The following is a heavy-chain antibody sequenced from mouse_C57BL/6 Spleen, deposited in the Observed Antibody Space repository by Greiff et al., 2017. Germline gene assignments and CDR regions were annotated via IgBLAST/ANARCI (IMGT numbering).Heavy chain of an antibody. J-gene: IGHJ2*01. V-gene: IGHV1-82*01. CDR1: GYAFSSSW. CDR3: ARAKGSDPFDY. CDR2: IYPGDGDT. Sequence: QVQLKESGPELVKPGASVKISCKASGYAFSSSWMNWVKQRPGKGLEWIGRIYPGDGDTNYNGKFKGKATMTADKSSSTAYMQRSSLTSEDSAVYFCARAKGSDPFDYWGQGTTLTVSS.